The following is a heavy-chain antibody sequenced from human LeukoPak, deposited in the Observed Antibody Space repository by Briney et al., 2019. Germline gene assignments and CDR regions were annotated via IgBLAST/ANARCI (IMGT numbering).Heavy chain of an antibody. CDR2: IYYSGST. Sequence: SETLYLTCNVSGGSISSYYWSWIRQPPGKGLEWIGYIYYSGSTNYNPSLKSRVTISVDTSKNQFSLKLSSVTAADTAVYYCARPLHGAFDIWGQGTMVTVSS. V-gene: IGHV4-59*01. D-gene: IGHD2-15*01. J-gene: IGHJ3*02. CDR1: GGSISSYY. CDR3: ARPLHGAFDI.